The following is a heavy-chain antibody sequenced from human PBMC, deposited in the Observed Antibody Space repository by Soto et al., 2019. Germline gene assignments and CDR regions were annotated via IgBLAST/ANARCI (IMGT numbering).Heavy chain of an antibody. Sequence: EVQLVESGGGLVKPGGSLRLSCAASGFTFSSYSMNWVRQAPGKGLEWVSSISSSSSYIYYADSVKGRFTISRDNAKNSLYLQMNSLRAEDTAVYYCASEQWAGGMDVWGQRTTVTVSS. CDR1: GFTFSSYS. V-gene: IGHV3-21*06. J-gene: IGHJ6*02. D-gene: IGHD6-19*01. CDR3: ASEQWAGGMDV. CDR2: ISSSSSYI.